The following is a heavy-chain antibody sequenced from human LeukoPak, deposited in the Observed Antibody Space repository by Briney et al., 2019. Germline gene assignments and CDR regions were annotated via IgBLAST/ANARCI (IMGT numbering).Heavy chain of an antibody. J-gene: IGHJ5*02. V-gene: IGHV1-18*01. CDR3: ARDLRTEVLLWFGELFGGRGWFDP. Sequence: ASVKVSCKASGYTFISYGITWVRQAPGQGLEWMGWISAYNGNTNYAQKFQGRVTMTRDTSTSTVYMELSSLRSEDTAVYYCARDLRTEVLLWFGELFGGRGWFDPWGQGTLVTVSS. D-gene: IGHD3-10*01. CDR2: ISAYNGNT. CDR1: GYTFISYG.